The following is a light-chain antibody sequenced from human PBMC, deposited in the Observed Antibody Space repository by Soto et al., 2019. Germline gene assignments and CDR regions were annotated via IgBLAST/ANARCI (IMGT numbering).Light chain of an antibody. CDR2: MAS. CDR3: QHYNSYSEA. CDR1: QTITSW. V-gene: IGKV1-5*03. Sequence: DIQMTQSPSPLSGSVGDRVTITCRASQTITSWLAWYQQKPGKAPTLLIYMASTLKSGVPSRFSGSGSGTEFTLTISSLQPDDFATYYCQHYNSYSEAFGQGTKVELK. J-gene: IGKJ1*01.